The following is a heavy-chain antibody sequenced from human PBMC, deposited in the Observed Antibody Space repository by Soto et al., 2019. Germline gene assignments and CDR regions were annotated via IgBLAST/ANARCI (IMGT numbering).Heavy chain of an antibody. J-gene: IGHJ5*02. V-gene: IGHV1-69*02. CDR2: IIPILGIA. Sequence: QVQLVQSGAEVKKPGSSVKVSCKASGGTFSSYTISWVRQAPGQGLEWMGRIIPILGIANYAQKFQGRVTITADKSTSTAYMELSSLRSEDTAVYYCARGLGGELFRWFDPWGQGTLVTVSS. CDR1: GGTFSSYT. D-gene: IGHD3-10*01. CDR3: ARGLGGELFRWFDP.